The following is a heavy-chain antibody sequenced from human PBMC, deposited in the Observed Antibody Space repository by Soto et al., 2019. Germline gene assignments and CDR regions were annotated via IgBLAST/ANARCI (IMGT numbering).Heavy chain of an antibody. Sequence: GGSLRLSCAASGFTFSSYSMNWVRQAPGRGLEWVSSISSSSSYIYYADSVKGRFTISRDNAKNSLYLQMNSLRAEDTAVYYCARDAPEGYCSSTSCYGYGMDVWGQGTTVTVSS. CDR1: GFTFSSYS. CDR3: ARDAPEGYCSSTSCYGYGMDV. CDR2: ISSSSSYI. V-gene: IGHV3-21*01. J-gene: IGHJ6*02. D-gene: IGHD2-2*01.